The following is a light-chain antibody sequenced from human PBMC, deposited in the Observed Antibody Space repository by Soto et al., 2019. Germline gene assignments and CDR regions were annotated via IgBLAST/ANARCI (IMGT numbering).Light chain of an antibody. J-gene: IGLJ1*01. CDR2: EVS. Sequence: QSALTQPASVSGPPGQSITISCTVTSSDVGSYNLVSWYQQHPGKAPKLMIYEVSKRPSGVSNRFSGSKSGNTASLTISGLQAEDEADYYCCSYAGSSLYVFGTGTKVTVL. V-gene: IGLV2-23*02. CDR1: SSDVGSYNL. CDR3: CSYAGSSLYV.